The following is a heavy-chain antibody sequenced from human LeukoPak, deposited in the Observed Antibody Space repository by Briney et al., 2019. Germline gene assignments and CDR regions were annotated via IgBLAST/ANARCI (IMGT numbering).Heavy chain of an antibody. CDR1: GYTFTSYG. J-gene: IGHJ4*02. D-gene: IGHD3-22*01. CDR3: ARARGSSGYYEARFDY. V-gene: IGHV1-18*01. CDR2: ISACNGNT. Sequence: ASVKVSCKASGYTFTSYGISWVRQAPGQGLEWMGWISACNGNTNYAQKLQGRVTMTTDTSTSTAYMELRSLRSDDTAVYYCARARGSSGYYEARFDYWGQGTLVTVSS.